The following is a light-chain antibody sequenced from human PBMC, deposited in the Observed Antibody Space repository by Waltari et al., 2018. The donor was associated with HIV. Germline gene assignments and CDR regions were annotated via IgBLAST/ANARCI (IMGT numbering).Light chain of an antibody. J-gene: IGLJ2*01. CDR2: DNN. Sequence: QSVLTQPPSVSAAPGQKVTISCSGSSSNIGNNYVSWYQQLPGTAPKLLIYDNNKRPSGIPDRFSGSKSGTSATLGITGLQTGDEADYYFGTWDSSLSAKVFGGGTKLTVL. V-gene: IGLV1-51*01. CDR3: GTWDSSLSAKV. CDR1: SSNIGNNY.